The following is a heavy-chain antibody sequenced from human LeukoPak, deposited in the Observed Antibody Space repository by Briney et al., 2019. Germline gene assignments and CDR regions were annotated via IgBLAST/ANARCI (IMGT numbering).Heavy chain of an antibody. CDR1: GFTFSNFA. J-gene: IGHJ4*02. Sequence: GGSLRLSCAASGFTFSNFAMNWVRQAPGKGLEWVAFISYDGSIKSYADSVKGRFAVSRDNSKNTLYLQMNSLRPEDTAFYYCAKSYDNGWYVCDCWGQGTLVTVSS. D-gene: IGHD6-19*01. CDR3: AKSYDNGWYVCDC. V-gene: IGHV3-30*09. CDR2: ISYDGSIK.